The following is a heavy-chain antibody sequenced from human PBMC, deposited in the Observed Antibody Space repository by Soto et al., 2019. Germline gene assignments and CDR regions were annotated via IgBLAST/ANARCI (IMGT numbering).Heavy chain of an antibody. Sequence: EVQLVESGGGLVQPGGSLRLSCAASGFTFSNYWMHWVRQAPGKGLMWVSRINTDGSRTTYADSVKGRFAISRDNAKNTVYLQMNSMRAEATAVYYCARVKAGSYDWFDPWGQGTLVTVSS. J-gene: IGHJ5*02. CDR2: INTDGSRT. CDR1: GFTFSNYW. D-gene: IGHD3-10*01. V-gene: IGHV3-74*01. CDR3: ARVKAGSYDWFDP.